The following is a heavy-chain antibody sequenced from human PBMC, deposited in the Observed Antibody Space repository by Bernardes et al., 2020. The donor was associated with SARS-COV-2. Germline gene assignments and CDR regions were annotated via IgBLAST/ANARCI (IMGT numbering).Heavy chain of an antibody. CDR3: VREKVQSEPPTRYDY. V-gene: IGHV3-53*01. CDR2: IYTDGSE. Sequence: GGSLRLSCVASWLTVSISQMSWVRQAPGKGLEWVSVIYTDGSEFYADSVKGRFTISRDNSKNTLYLQMNSLRAEDTAVYFCVREKVQSEPPTRYDYWGQGTLVTVSS. J-gene: IGHJ4*02. D-gene: IGHD1-26*01. CDR1: WLTVSISQ.